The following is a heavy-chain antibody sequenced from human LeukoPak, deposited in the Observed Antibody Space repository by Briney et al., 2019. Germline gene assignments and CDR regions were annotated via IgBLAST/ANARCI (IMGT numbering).Heavy chain of an antibody. CDR1: GFTFSSYA. CDR2: VSVNGGTT. Sequence: GGSLRLSCAASGFTFSSYAMSWVRQAPGKGLEWVSTVSVNGGTTYYADSVKGRFTTSRDNSKNTLYLQMNSLRAEDTAVYFCAKELHGSGNYAFDYWGQGTLVTVSS. V-gene: IGHV3-23*01. D-gene: IGHD3-10*01. J-gene: IGHJ4*02. CDR3: AKELHGSGNYAFDY.